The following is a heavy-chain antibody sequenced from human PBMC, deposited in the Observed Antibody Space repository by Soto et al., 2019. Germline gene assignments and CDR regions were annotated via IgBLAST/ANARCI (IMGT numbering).Heavy chain of an antibody. Sequence: GGSLRLSCAASGFTFSSYWMSWVRQAPGKGLEWVANIKQDGSEKYYVDSVKGRFTISRDNAKNSLYLQMNSLRAEDTAVYYCARDGGIAVASYYFDYWGQGTLVTVSS. V-gene: IGHV3-7*03. CDR3: ARDGGIAVASYYFDY. CDR1: GFTFSSYW. D-gene: IGHD6-19*01. CDR2: IKQDGSEK. J-gene: IGHJ4*02.